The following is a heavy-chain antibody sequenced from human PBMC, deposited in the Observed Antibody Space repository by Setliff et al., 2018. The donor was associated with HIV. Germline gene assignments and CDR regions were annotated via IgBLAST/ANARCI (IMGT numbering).Heavy chain of an antibody. Sequence: ASVKVSCKASGYTFTTYGISWVRQAPGQGFEWMGWINSETGNPMYAQGFRGRFVFSLDTSVSTTYLQINSLKAEDTAMYYCARVGSYWSTFDYWGQGALVTVSS. D-gene: IGHD1-26*01. J-gene: IGHJ4*02. CDR1: GYTFTTYG. CDR3: ARVGSYWSTFDY. V-gene: IGHV7-4-1*02. CDR2: INSETGNP.